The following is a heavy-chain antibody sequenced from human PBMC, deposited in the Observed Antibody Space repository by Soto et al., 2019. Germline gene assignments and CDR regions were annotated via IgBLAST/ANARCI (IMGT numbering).Heavy chain of an antibody. J-gene: IGHJ6*03. CDR1: GYTFTGYY. D-gene: IGHD6-13*01. V-gene: IGHV1-2*04. CDR2: ISPNSGGT. CDR3: ARARIAAAGYGMDV. Sequence: ASVKVSCKASGYTFTGYYMHWVRQAPGEGLEWMGWISPNSGGTNYAQKFQGWVTMTRDTSISTAYMELSRLRSDDTAVYYCARARIAAAGYGMDVWGKGTTVTVSS.